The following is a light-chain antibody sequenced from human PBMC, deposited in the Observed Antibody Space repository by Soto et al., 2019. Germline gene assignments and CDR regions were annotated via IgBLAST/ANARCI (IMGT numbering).Light chain of an antibody. Sequence: EIVMTQSPATLSVSPGERATFSCRASQSVSSNLAWYQQKPGQAPRLLIYGASTRATGIPARFSGSGSGTEFTLTISSLQSEDFAVYYCQQYNKWPPGTFGQGTKVEIK. CDR3: QQYNKWPPGT. CDR1: QSVSSN. V-gene: IGKV3-15*01. CDR2: GAS. J-gene: IGKJ2*01.